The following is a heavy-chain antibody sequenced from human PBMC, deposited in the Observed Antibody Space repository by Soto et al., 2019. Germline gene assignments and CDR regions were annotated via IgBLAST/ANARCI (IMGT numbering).Heavy chain of an antibody. CDR3: ARSGSNWGRLYAFDI. Sequence: GESLKISCKGSGYSFTSYWIGWVRQMPGKGLEWMGIIYPGDSDTRYSPSFQGQVTISADKSISTAYLQWSSLKASDTAMYYCARSGSNWGRLYAFDIWGQGTMVTVSS. V-gene: IGHV5-51*01. CDR1: GYSFTSYW. CDR2: IYPGDSDT. D-gene: IGHD7-27*01. J-gene: IGHJ3*02.